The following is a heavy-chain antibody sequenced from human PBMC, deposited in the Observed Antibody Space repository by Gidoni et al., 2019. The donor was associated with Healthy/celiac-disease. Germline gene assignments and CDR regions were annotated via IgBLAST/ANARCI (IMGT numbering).Heavy chain of an antibody. CDR2: IYYSGST. CDR3: ARGYLDY. J-gene: IGHJ4*02. CDR1: GGSISSYY. Sequence: QVQLQESGPGLVKPSETLSLTCTVSGGSISSYYWSWIRQPPGKGLELIGYIYYSGSTNYNPSLKSRVTISVDTSKNQFSLKLSSVTAADTAVYYCARGYLDYWGQGTLVTVYS. D-gene: IGHD3-16*02. V-gene: IGHV4-59*01.